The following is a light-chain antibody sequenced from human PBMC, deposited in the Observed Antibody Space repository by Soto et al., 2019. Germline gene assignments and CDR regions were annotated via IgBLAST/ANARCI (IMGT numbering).Light chain of an antibody. Sequence: EIVMTQSPATLSVSPGERATLSCRASQSVSSNLACYQQKPGQAPRLLIYGASTRDTGIPARFSGSGSGTEFTLTISSLQSEDFAVYYCQQYKNWPWTFGQGTKVEIK. CDR1: QSVSSN. CDR2: GAS. V-gene: IGKV3-15*01. CDR3: QQYKNWPWT. J-gene: IGKJ1*01.